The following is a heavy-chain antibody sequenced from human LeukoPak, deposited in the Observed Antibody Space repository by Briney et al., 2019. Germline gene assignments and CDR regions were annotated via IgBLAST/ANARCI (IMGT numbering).Heavy chain of an antibody. V-gene: IGHV3-20*04. Sequence: GGSLRLSCAASGFTFDDYGMSWVRQAPGKGLEWVSGINWNGGSTGYADSVKGRFTISRDNAKNSLYLQMNSLRAEDAALYYCARERKHYYDSSGYWDYWGQGTLVTVSS. J-gene: IGHJ4*02. CDR1: GFTFDDYG. D-gene: IGHD3-22*01. CDR2: INWNGGST. CDR3: ARERKHYYDSSGYWDY.